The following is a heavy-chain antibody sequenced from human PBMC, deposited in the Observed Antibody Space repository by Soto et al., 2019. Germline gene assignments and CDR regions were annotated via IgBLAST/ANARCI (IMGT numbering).Heavy chain of an antibody. CDR3: ARHDGYWGYSGYDYHYAFDI. CDR1: GGSISSYY. Sequence: QVQLQESGPGLVKPSETLSLTCTVSGGSISSYYWSWIRQPPGKGLEWIGYIYYSGSTNYNPSLKSRVAVSVDSSRNQCSLKLSSVTAADTAVYYCARHDGYWGYSGYDYHYAFDIWGQGTMVAVSS. D-gene: IGHD5-12*01. V-gene: IGHV4-59*08. CDR2: IYYSGST. J-gene: IGHJ3*02.